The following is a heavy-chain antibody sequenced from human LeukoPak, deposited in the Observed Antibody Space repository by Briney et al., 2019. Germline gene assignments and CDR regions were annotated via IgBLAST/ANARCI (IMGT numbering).Heavy chain of an antibody. CDR3: AKDESFAAAAGNSFYFDY. J-gene: IGHJ4*02. CDR2: ISGSGGST. CDR1: GFTFSSYA. D-gene: IGHD6-13*01. V-gene: IGHV3-23*01. Sequence: GGSLRLSCAASGFTFSSYAMSWVRQAPGKGLEWVSAISGSGGSTYYADSVKDRFTISRDNSKNTLYLQMNSLRAEDTAVYYCAKDESFAAAAGNSFYFDYWGQGTLVTVSS.